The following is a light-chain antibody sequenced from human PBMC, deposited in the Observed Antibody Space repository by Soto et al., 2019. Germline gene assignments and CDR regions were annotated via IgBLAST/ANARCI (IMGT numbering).Light chain of an antibody. CDR1: ENVNSW. CDR3: QQYNGRPLT. CDR2: KAS. Sequence: DIQMTQSPSTLSASVGDRVTINCRASENVNSWVAWHQQKPGRAPKLLIYKASSLESGVPSRFSGSGFGTEFTLAISNLQTDDFATYYCQQYNGRPLTFGGGTKVESK. J-gene: IGKJ4*01. V-gene: IGKV1-5*03.